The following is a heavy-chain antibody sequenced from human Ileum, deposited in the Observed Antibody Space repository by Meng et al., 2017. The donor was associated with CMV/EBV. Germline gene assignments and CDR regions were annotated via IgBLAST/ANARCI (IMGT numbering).Heavy chain of an antibody. CDR2: IYYSGST. CDR3: AREYYVGFGELPGGNWFDP. V-gene: IGHV4-59*01. CDR1: GGSISSYY. Sequence: GSLRLSCTVSGGSISSYYWSWIRQPPGKGLEWIGYIYYSGSTNYNPSLKSRVTISVDTSKNQSSLKLSSVTAADTAVYYCAREYYVGFGELPGGNWFDPWGQGTLVTVSS. D-gene: IGHD3-10*01. J-gene: IGHJ5*02.